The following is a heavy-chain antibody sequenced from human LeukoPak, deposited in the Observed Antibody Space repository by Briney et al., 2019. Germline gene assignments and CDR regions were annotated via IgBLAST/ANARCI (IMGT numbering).Heavy chain of an antibody. J-gene: IGHJ3*01. Sequence: RSETLSLTCSVSGASVCATAYFWNWIRQPAGEGLEWIGRIYASGHTHYHPSLKSRVTMSLDTSKNQFSLTMNSVTAADSAVYFCASYREAYDLYPHGLDVWGRGTVVTVSS. V-gene: IGHV4-61*02. CDR3: ASYREAYDLYPHGLDV. CDR2: IYASGHT. D-gene: IGHD5-24*01. CDR1: GASVCATAYF.